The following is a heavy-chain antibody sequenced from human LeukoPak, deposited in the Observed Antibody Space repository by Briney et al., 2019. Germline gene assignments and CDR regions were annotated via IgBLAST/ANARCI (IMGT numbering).Heavy chain of an antibody. CDR3: AKDRNGDYLFDY. CDR1: GFTFSSYS. Sequence: GGSLRLSCAASGFTFSSYSMNWVRQAPGKGLEWVSYISSSSSTMYYADSVKGRFTISRDNAKNSLYLQMNSLRAEDTAVYYCAKDRNGDYLFDYWGQGTLVTVSS. CDR2: ISSSSSTM. J-gene: IGHJ4*02. D-gene: IGHD4-17*01. V-gene: IGHV3-48*01.